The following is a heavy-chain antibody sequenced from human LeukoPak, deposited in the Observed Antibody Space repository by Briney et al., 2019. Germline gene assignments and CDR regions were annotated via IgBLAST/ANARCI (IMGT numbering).Heavy chain of an antibody. J-gene: IGHJ4*02. V-gene: IGHV4-59*01. CDR2: IYYRGST. CDR1: GGSISSYY. CDR3: ARQIASAGTAGFDF. Sequence: PWGTLSLTGKVSGGSISSYYWGWIRRPPGKRLEWIGYIYYRGSTNYPPPLKSRVTISVDTSKNQFSLKLSSVTAADTAVYYCARQIASAGTAGFDFWGQGALVTVSS. D-gene: IGHD6-13*01.